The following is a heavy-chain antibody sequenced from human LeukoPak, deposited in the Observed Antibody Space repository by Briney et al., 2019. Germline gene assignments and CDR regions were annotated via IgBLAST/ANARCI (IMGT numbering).Heavy chain of an antibody. D-gene: IGHD3-10*01. CDR3: ARGGSGMYYFDY. CDR2: IYYSGST. V-gene: IGHV4-59*01. J-gene: IGHJ4*02. Sequence: SETLSLTCTVSGGSISSYYWSWIRQPPGKGLEWIGYIYYSGSTNYNPSLKSRVTISVDTSKNQFSLKLSSVTAADMAVYYCARGGSGMYYFDYWGQGTLVTVSS. CDR1: GGSISSYY.